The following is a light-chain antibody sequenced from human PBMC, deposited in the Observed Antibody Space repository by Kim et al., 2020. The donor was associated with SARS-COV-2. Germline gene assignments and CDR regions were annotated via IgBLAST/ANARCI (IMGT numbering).Light chain of an antibody. Sequence: LTQPPSVSQGLRQTATLTCTGNSNNIGDQGVAWLQQHQGHPPKLLSYRNNKRPSGISERLSASRSGNTASLTITGLQPEDEADYYCSAWDDSLKAWVFGGGTKLTVL. CDR1: SNNIGDQG. CDR3: SAWDDSLKAWV. V-gene: IGLV10-54*01. CDR2: RNN. J-gene: IGLJ3*02.